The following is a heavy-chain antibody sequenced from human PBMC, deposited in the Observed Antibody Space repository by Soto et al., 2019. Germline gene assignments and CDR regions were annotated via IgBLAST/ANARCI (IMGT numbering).Heavy chain of an antibody. CDR1: SGSISSTIYS. J-gene: IGHJ5*02. D-gene: IGHD3-16*01. V-gene: IGHV4-31*03. Sequence: SETLSLTCTVSSGSISSTIYSWAWLRQHPGKGLEWIGYIYYSGSTYYNPSLKSRVTISVDTSKNQFSLKLSSVTAADTAVYYCARVGGINWFDPWGQGTLVTVSS. CDR2: IYYSGST. CDR3: ARVGGINWFDP.